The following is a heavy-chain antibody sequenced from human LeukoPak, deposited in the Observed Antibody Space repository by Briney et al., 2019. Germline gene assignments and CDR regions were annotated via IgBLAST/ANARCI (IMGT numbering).Heavy chain of an antibody. CDR2: INSDGSST. CDR1: GFTFSSYW. Sequence: GGSLRPSCAASGFTFSSYWMHWVRQAPGKGLVWVSRINSDGSSTSYADSVKGRFTISRDNAKNTLYLQMNSLRAEDTAVYYCARDDRRVGWFDPWGQGTLVTVSS. V-gene: IGHV3-74*01. J-gene: IGHJ5*02. CDR3: ARDDRRVGWFDP.